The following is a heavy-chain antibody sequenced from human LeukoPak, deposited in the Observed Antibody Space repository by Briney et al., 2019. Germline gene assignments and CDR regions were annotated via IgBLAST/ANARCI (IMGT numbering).Heavy chain of an antibody. CDR2: NSSGGSTV. D-gene: IGHD3-10*01. Sequence: GGSLRLSCTASGFTFSSYSMNWVRQAPGQGLEWISYNSSGGSTVYYADSVKGRFTVSRDNAENALFLQMNSPRVENTAVYYCARDMRGGFSSGGVDCWGQGALVTVSS. CDR3: ARDMRGGFSSGGVDC. J-gene: IGHJ4*02. CDR1: GFTFSSYS. V-gene: IGHV3-48*01.